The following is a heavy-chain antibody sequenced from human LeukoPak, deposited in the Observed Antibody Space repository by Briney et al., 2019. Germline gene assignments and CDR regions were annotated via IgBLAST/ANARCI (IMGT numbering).Heavy chain of an antibody. Sequence: SETLSLTCAVSGGSISSRNWWSWVRQPPGKGLEWIGEIYHSGSINYNPSLKSRVTISVDKSKNQFSLKLSSVTAADTAVYFCARDGGGYAGFDYWGQGTLVTVSS. D-gene: IGHD5-12*01. CDR2: IYHSGSI. V-gene: IGHV4-4*02. CDR1: GGSISSRNW. J-gene: IGHJ4*02. CDR3: ARDGGGYAGFDY.